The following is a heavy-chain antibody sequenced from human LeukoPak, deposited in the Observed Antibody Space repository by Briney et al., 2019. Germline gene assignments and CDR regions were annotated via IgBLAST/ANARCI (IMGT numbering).Heavy chain of an antibody. D-gene: IGHD6-13*01. Sequence: GRSLRLSCAASGFTFSSYTMNWVRQAPGKGLEWVSSITSSSTYIYYADSVKGRFTISRDTAKNSLYLQMNSLRAEDTAVYYCARPSSSSWYIFDYWGQGTLVTVSS. CDR1: GFTFSSYT. CDR2: ITSSSTYI. CDR3: ARPSSSSWYIFDY. V-gene: IGHV3-21*01. J-gene: IGHJ4*02.